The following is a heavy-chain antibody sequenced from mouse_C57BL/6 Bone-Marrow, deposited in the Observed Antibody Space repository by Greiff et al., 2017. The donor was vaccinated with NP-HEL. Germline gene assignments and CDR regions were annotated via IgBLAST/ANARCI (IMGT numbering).Heavy chain of an antibody. CDR2: IDPANGNT. D-gene: IGHD1-1*01. V-gene: IGHV14-3*01. Sequence: VQLQQSVAELVRPGASVKLSCTASGFNIKNTYMHWVKQRPEQGLEWIGRIDPANGNTKYAPKFKGKATLSADTSSTTAYLQVSSLTSEDTAIYYCARNYGSPYFDYWGQGTTLTVST. CDR3: ARNYGSPYFDY. J-gene: IGHJ2*01. CDR1: GFNIKNTY.